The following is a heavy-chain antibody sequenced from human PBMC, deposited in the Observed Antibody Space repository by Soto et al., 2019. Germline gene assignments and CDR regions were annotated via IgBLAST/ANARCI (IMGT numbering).Heavy chain of an antibody. CDR2: IIAFNGNA. J-gene: IGHJ4*02. Sequence: ASVKVSCKASGYTFTSYGISWVRQAPGQGLEWMGWIIAFNGNANYAQKFQGRVTMTADTSTSTAYMELRSLRSDDTAVYYCARDPTDYAFWSGYRFHYWGQGTLVPVS. CDR1: GYTFTSYG. V-gene: IGHV1-18*01. D-gene: IGHD3-3*01. CDR3: ARDPTDYAFWSGYRFHY.